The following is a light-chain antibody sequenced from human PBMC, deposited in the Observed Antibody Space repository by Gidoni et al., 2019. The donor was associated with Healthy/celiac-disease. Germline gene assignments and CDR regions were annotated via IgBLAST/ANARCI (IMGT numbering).Light chain of an antibody. V-gene: IGKV3-20*01. Sequence: IVFPHSPVSLSLSPGERAHLSCRASQSVSSSYLAWYQQQPGQAPRLLIYGSSSRATGIPDRFSGSGCGTDFTLTISRLEPEDFAVYYCQQYGSSPPITFGQGTRLEIK. CDR3: QQYGSSPPIT. CDR2: GSS. J-gene: IGKJ5*01. CDR1: QSVSSSY.